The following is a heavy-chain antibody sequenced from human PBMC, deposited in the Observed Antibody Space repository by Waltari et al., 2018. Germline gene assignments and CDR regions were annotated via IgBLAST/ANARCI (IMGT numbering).Heavy chain of an antibody. Sequence: QVQLQESGPGLVKPSETLSLTCTVSGGSVSRGSYYWSWIRQPPGKGLEWIGYIYYSGSTNYNPSLKSRVTISVDTSKNQFSLKLSSVTAADTAVYYCARCSGSYSLAIFDYWGQGTLVTVSS. CDR1: GGSVSRGSYY. V-gene: IGHV4-61*01. D-gene: IGHD1-26*01. J-gene: IGHJ4*02. CDR2: IYYSGST. CDR3: ARCSGSYSLAIFDY.